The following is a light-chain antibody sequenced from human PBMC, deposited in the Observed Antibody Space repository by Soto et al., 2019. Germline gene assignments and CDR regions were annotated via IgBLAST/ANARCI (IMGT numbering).Light chain of an antibody. Sequence: QSVLTQPPSASGTPGQRVTISCSGSSSNIGSNTVNWYQQLPGTAPKLLIYSNNQRPSGVPDRFSASKSDTSASLAISGLQSEDEADYYCAAWDDSLNGYVFGTGTKVTVL. CDR2: SNN. J-gene: IGLJ1*01. CDR3: AAWDDSLNGYV. V-gene: IGLV1-44*01. CDR1: SSNIGSNT.